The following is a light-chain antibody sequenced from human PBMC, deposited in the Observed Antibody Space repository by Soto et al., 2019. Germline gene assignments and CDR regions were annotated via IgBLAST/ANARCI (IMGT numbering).Light chain of an antibody. CDR1: SSNIGAGYD. V-gene: IGLV1-40*01. CDR2: GNT. J-gene: IGLJ2*01. CDR3: LSFDSSLSVV. Sequence: QSALTQPPSVSWAPGQRVTISCTGSSSNIGAGYDVHWYQQLPGRAPKLLIYGNTNRPSGVPDRFSGSKSGTSASLAITGLQAEDEADYYCLSFDSSLSVVFGGGTKLTVL.